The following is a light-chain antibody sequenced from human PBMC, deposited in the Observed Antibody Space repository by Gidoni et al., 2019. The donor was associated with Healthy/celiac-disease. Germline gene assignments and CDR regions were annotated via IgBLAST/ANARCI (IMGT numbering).Light chain of an antibody. CDR1: SSNIGSNT. CDR2: SNN. Sequence: QSVLTQPPSASVPPGQRVTISCSGSSSNIGSNTVNWYQQLPGTAPKLLIYSNNQRPPGVPDRFSGSKAGTSASLAISGLQSEDEADYYCAAWDDSLNGPVVFGGGTKLTVL. CDR3: AAWDDSLNGPVV. J-gene: IGLJ2*01. V-gene: IGLV1-44*01.